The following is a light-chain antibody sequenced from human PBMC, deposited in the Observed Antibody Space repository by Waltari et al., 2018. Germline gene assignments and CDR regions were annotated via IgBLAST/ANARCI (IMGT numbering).Light chain of an antibody. CDR3: QKYVSLPAT. CDR2: DAS. V-gene: IGKV3-20*01. J-gene: IGKJ1*01. Sequence: EIVLTQSPGPLSLSPGERATLSCRASQSVSRSLAWYQQKHGQAPRLLIYDASTRATGIPDRFSGSGSGTEFSLTISRLEPEDFAVYYCQKYVSLPATFGQGTKVEIK. CDR1: QSVSRS.